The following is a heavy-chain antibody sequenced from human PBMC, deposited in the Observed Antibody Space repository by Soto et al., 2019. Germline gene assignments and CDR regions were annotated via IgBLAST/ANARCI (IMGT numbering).Heavy chain of an antibody. CDR1: GLTFSTSA. D-gene: IGHD2-15*01. J-gene: IGHJ6*02. V-gene: IGHV3-23*01. CDR2: ISASGRST. CDR3: AKDPPSEKLQPDNGMDV. Sequence: PGGSLRLSCAASGLTFSTSAMSWVRQAPGKGLEWVSLISASGRSTDYADSVKGRFTISRDNSKSTVYLQMNSLRADDTAVYYCAKDPPSEKLQPDNGMDVWGQGTTVTVSS.